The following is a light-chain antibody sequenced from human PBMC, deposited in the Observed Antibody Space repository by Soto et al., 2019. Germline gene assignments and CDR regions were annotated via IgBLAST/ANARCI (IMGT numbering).Light chain of an antibody. CDR1: SSDIGGYNY. J-gene: IGLJ3*02. CDR3: LLHYGGAQVWM. Sequence: QSSLAQPASVSGSPGQAITISCTGTSSDIGGYNYVSWYQQHPGKAPKLMICEVSNRPPGVSSRFSGSKSGNTASLTISGLQAEDEAYYYCLLHYGGAQVWMFGGGTKLTVL. CDR2: EVS. V-gene: IGLV2-14*01.